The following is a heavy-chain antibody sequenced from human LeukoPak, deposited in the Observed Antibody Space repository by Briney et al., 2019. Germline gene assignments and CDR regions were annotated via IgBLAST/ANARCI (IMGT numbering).Heavy chain of an antibody. CDR1: GYTFTGYY. CDR3: ARGVVVPAAGNNWFDP. CDR2: INPNSGGT. D-gene: IGHD2-2*01. J-gene: IGHJ5*02. V-gene: IGHV1-2*02. Sequence: GASVKVSCKASGYTFTGYYMHRVRQAPGQGLEWMGWINPNSGGTNYAQKFQGRVTMTRDTSISTAYMELSRLRSDDTAVYYCARGVVVPAAGNNWFDPWGQGTLVTVSS.